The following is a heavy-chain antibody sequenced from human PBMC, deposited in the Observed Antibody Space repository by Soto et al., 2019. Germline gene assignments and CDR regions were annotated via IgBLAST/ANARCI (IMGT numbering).Heavy chain of an antibody. CDR3: ARAHNDDSSGSATYYYYGMDV. V-gene: IGHV1-69*01. CDR2: IIPIFGTA. D-gene: IGHD3-22*01. J-gene: IGHJ6*02. CDR1: GGTFSSYA. Sequence: QVQLVQSGAEVKKPGSSVKVSCKASGGTFSSYAISWVRQAPGQGLEWMGGIIPIFGTANYAQKFQGRVTITADESTSTASMELSSLRSEDTAVYYCARAHNDDSSGSATYYYYGMDVWGQGTTVTVSS.